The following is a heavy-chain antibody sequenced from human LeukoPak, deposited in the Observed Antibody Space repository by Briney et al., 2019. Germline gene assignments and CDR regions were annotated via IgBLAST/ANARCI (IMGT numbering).Heavy chain of an antibody. J-gene: IGHJ3*02. CDR1: GGTFSSYA. CDR3: ARGRFLEWPTIDAFDI. CDR2: IIPIFGTA. V-gene: IGHV1-69*01. D-gene: IGHD3-3*01. Sequence: SVKVSCKASGGTFSSYAISWVRQAPGQGLEWMGGIIPIFGTANYAQKFQGRVTITADESTSTAYMGLSSLRSEDTAVYYCARGRFLEWPTIDAFDIWGQGTMVTVSS.